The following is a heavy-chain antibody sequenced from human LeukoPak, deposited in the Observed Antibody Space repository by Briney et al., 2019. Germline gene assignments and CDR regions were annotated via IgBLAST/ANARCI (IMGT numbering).Heavy chain of an antibody. CDR2: IYYSGST. CDR1: GGSISSYY. D-gene: IGHD3-16*01. J-gene: IGHJ4*02. CDR3: ARDRLTYYFDY. V-gene: IGHV4-59*01. Sequence: SGTLSLTCTVSGGSISSYYWSWIRQPPGKGLEWIGYIYYSGSTNYNPSLKSRVTISVDTSKNQFSLKLSSVTAADTAVYYCARDRLTYYFDYWGQGTLVTVPS.